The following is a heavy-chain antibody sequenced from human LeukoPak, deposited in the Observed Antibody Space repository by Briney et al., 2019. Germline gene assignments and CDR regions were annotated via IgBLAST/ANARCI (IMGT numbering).Heavy chain of an antibody. J-gene: IGHJ4*02. V-gene: IGHV3-23*01. CDR2: IGAPGDDT. CDR1: GFSFSSYA. CDR3: AKDSGSYSDDY. Sequence: QPGGSLRLSCGASGFSFSSYAMSWFRQAPGKGLEWGSSIGAPGDDTYYADSVKGRFTISRDNSMDRLYLQMSRLRDEDTAVYYCAKDSGSYSDDYWGQGTLVTVSS. D-gene: IGHD1-26*01.